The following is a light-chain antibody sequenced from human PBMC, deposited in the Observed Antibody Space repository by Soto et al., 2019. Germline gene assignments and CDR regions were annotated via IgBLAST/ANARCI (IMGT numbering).Light chain of an antibody. V-gene: IGKV4-1*01. CDR3: QQYYGSPLT. CDR1: QSVLYTSKNKNY. Sequence: DIVMTQSPASLAVSLGERATINCKSSQSVLYTSKNKNYLAWYQQRPGQPPKLLIYWASTRESGVPDRFSGSGSGTDFTLTISSLQAEDVAVYYCQQYYGSPLTFGGGTKVEIK. J-gene: IGKJ4*01. CDR2: WAS.